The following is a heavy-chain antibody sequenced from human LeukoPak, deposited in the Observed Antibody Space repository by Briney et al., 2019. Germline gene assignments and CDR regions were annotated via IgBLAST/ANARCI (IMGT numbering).Heavy chain of an antibody. CDR2: IDPGDADT. J-gene: IGHJ1*01. Sequence: GEFLKLSCQGSGYSFSSYYIAWVRQMPGQGLEGMGLIDPGDADTRYSPAFQGLVTFSADKSSGTAYLHWNSLKASDSGIYYCAKVHPSTSWYGYFQHWGQGTLVVVSS. CDR3: AKVHPSTSWYGYFQH. V-gene: IGHV5-51*01. D-gene: IGHD2-2*01. CDR1: GYSFSSYY.